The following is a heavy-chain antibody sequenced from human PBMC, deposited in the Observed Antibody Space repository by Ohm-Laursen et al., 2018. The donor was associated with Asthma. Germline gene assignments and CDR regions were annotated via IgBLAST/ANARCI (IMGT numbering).Heavy chain of an antibody. J-gene: IGHJ4*02. CDR2: IYYSGST. D-gene: IGHD6-13*01. V-gene: IGHV4-31*03. CDR3: ARATSYSSSWYGYYFDY. Sequence: TLSLTCTVSGDSISSGNNYWSWIRQHPGKGLEWIGYIYYSGSTYYNPSLKSRVTISVDTSKNQFSLKLSSVTAADTAVYYCARATSYSSSWYGYYFDYWGQGTLVTVSS. CDR1: GDSISSGNNY.